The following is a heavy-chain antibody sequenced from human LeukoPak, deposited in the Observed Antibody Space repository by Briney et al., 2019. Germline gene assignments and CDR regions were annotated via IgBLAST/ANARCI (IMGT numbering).Heavy chain of an antibody. CDR1: GFTFSSYA. CDR3: AKGRGSYSSSREVRYYYYGMDV. CDR2: ISGSGAST. V-gene: IGHV3-23*01. Sequence: GGSLRLSCAASGFTFSSYAMSWVRQAPGKGLEWVSAISGSGASTYYADSVKGRFTISRDNSKNTLYLQMKSLRADDTAVYYCAKGRGSYSSSREVRYYYYGMDVWGQGTTVTVSS. D-gene: IGHD6-13*01. J-gene: IGHJ6*02.